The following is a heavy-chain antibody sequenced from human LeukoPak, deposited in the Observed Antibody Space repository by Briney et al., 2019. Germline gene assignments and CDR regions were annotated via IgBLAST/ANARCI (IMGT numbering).Heavy chain of an antibody. Sequence: SSETLSLTCTVSGYSISSGYYWGWIRQPPGKGLEWIGYIYHSGSTYYNPSLKSRVTISVDRSKNQFSLKLSSVTAADTAVYYGAGSNHRGPSFEIWGQGTMVPVSS. J-gene: IGHJ3*02. V-gene: IGHV4-38-2*02. CDR2: IYHSGST. CDR1: GYSISSGYY. CDR3: AGSNHRGPSFEI. D-gene: IGHD1-14*01.